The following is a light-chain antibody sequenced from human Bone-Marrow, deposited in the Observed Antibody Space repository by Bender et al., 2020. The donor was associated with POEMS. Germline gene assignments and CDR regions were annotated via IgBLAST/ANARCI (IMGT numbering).Light chain of an antibody. V-gene: IGLV1-36*01. CDR2: YDD. J-gene: IGLJ1*01. CDR1: SSNIGNHG. Sequence: QSVVTQPPSLSEAPRQRVTISCSGSSSNIGNHGVNWYQQLPGEAPKLLIYYDDLLTPGVSDRFSASKSDNTASLTISGLQAEDEADYYCCSYAGSNTFYVYGTGTKVTVL. CDR3: CSYAGSNTFYV.